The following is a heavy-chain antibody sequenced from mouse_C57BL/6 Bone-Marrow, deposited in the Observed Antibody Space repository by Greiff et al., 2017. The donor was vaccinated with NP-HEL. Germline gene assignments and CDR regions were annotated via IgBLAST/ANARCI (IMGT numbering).Heavy chain of an antibody. CDR2: ISNLAYSI. CDR1: GFTFSDYG. CDR3: ARHGYGSSYRYFDV. Sequence: EVQLMESGGGLVQPGGSLKLSCAASGFTFSDYGMAWVRQAPRKGPEWVAFISNLAYSIYSADTVTGRFTISRENAKNTLYLEMSSLRSEDTAMYYCARHGYGSSYRYFDVWGTGTTVTVSS. D-gene: IGHD1-1*01. V-gene: IGHV5-15*01. J-gene: IGHJ1*03.